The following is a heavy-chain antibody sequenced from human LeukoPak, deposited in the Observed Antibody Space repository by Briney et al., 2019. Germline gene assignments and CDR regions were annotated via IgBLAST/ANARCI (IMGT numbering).Heavy chain of an antibody. CDR2: INPDTGDT. CDR1: GYIFTDYY. Sequence: ASVKVSCKASGYIFTDYYMNWVRQAPGQGLEWMGWINPDTGDTNYAQKLQGRVTMTRDTSISTAYMELSRLKYDDTAMYYCSIYEVWGQGTMVTISS. J-gene: IGHJ3*01. V-gene: IGHV1-2*02. CDR3: SIYEV. D-gene: IGHD3-3*01.